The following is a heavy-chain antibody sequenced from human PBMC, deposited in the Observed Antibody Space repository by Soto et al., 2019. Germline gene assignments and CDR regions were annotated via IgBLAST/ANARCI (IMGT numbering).Heavy chain of an antibody. D-gene: IGHD1-26*01. CDR2: IYHSGST. V-gene: IGHV4-4*02. J-gene: IGHJ4*02. CDR3: ARSGSYGGGYFDY. CDR1: GGSISSSNW. Sequence: SETLSLTCAVSGGSISSSNWWSWVRQPPGKGLEWIGEIYHSGSTNYNPSLKSRVTISVDKSKNQFSLKLSSVTAADTAVYYCARSGSYGGGYFDYWGQGTLVTVSS.